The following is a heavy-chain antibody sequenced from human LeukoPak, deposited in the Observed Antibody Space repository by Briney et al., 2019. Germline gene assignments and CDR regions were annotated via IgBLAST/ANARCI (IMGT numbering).Heavy chain of an antibody. CDR3: ARGIVVVPAAIWDY. V-gene: IGHV4-59*01. Sequence: SETLSLTCTVSGGSISSYYWSWIRQPPGKGLEWIGYIYYSGSTDYNPSLKSRVTISVDTSKNQFSLKLSSVTAADTAVYYCARGIVVVPAAIWDYWGQGTLVTVSS. D-gene: IGHD2-2*02. CDR1: GGSISSYY. J-gene: IGHJ4*02. CDR2: IYYSGST.